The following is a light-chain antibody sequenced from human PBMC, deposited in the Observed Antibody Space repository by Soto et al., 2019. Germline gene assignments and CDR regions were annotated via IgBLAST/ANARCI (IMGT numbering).Light chain of an antibody. V-gene: IGLV1-51*01. J-gene: IGLJ2*01. Sequence: QSVLTQVHSVSAAPGKTVTITCSGSNSNIGTNDVSWYQQLPGTAPKLLIYDNSKRPAGISDRFSGSKSGTSVTLGITGLQTGDEAEDYCGTLDSSLRGGVFGVGTKLTVL. CDR3: GTLDSSLRGGV. CDR2: DNS. CDR1: NSNIGTND.